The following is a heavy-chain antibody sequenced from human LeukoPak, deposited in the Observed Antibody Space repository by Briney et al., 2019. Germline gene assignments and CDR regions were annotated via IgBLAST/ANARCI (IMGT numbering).Heavy chain of an antibody. V-gene: IGHV4-4*02. CDR3: ARDRDYDSSGYYTDW. J-gene: IGHJ4*02. D-gene: IGHD3-22*01. Sequence: SETLSLTCAVSGGSISSSNWWSWVRQPPGKGLEWIGEIYHSGSTNYNPSLKSRVTISVDKSKNQFSLKLSSVTAADTAVYYCARDRDYDSSGYYTDWWGQGTLVTVSS. CDR1: GGSISSSNW. CDR2: IYHSGST.